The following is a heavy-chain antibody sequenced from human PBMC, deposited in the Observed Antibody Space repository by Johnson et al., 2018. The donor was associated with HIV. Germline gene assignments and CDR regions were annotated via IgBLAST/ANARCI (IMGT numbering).Heavy chain of an antibody. Sequence: VQLVESGGGLVQPGGSLRLSCAASGFTVSSNYMSWVRQAPGKGLAWVSVIYSGGSTSYGDSVKGRVTTSRDGSKNTVELHMNSLRAEDTAVYYCVRAMQGAFDLWGQGTMVTVS. V-gene: IGHV3-66*01. CDR3: VRAMQGAFDL. CDR2: IYSGGST. J-gene: IGHJ3*01. CDR1: GFTVSSNY.